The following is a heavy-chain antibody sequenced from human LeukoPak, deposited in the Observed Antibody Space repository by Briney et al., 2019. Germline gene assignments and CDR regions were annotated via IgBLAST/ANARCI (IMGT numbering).Heavy chain of an antibody. Sequence: GGSLRLSCAASGFTFSSYGMHWVRQAPGKGLEWVAFIRYDGSNKYYADSVKGRFTISRDNSKNTLYLQMNSLRAEDTAVYYCAKLPPCSSTSCYKNRGYFQHWGQGTLVTVSS. J-gene: IGHJ1*01. CDR3: AKLPPCSSTSCYKNRGYFQH. D-gene: IGHD2-2*02. CDR1: GFTFSSYG. V-gene: IGHV3-30*02. CDR2: IRYDGSNK.